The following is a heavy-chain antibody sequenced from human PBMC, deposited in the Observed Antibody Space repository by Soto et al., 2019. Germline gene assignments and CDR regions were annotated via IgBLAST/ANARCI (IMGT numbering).Heavy chain of an antibody. V-gene: IGHV1-18*01. CDR3: ARVGAPGYYYDSSSNAQDDY. CDR1: GYTYTSYG. J-gene: IGHJ4*02. CDR2: ISAYNGNT. D-gene: IGHD3-22*01. Sequence: ASVQVSCKASGYTYTSYGISWLRQAPGQGLEGMGWISAYNGNTNYPQKLQGRATMNTDTSTRAAYMPPRSLRSDDTAVNYCARVGAPGYYYDSSSNAQDDYWGQGTLVTVSS.